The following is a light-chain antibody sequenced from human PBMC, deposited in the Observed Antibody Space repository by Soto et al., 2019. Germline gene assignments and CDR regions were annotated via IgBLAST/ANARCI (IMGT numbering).Light chain of an antibody. Sequence: QSALTQPASVSGSPGQSITISCTGTSSDVGGYNYVSWYQQHPGKVPKLIIYEVSNRPSGVTNRFSGSKSGNTASLTISGLQAEDEADYYCTSYTSSSLWLFGGGTQLTVL. V-gene: IGLV2-14*01. CDR2: EVS. CDR1: SSDVGGYNY. CDR3: TSYTSSSLWL. J-gene: IGLJ3*02.